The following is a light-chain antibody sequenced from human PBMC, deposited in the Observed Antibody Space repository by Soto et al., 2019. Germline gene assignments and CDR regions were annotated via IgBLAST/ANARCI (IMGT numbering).Light chain of an antibody. J-gene: IGKJ1*01. CDR1: QSVSSSY. CDR2: GAS. CDR3: QQYGSSPRT. Sequence: EIVLTQSPGTLSLSPGERATLSCRASQSVSSSYLAWYQQKPGQAPRLLIYGASSRATSIPDRFSGSGSGTDFNLTISRLEPEDFAVYYCQQYGSSPRTFGQGTKVEIK. V-gene: IGKV3-20*01.